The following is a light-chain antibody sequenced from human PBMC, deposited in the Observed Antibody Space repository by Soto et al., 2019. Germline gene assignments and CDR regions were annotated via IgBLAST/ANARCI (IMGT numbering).Light chain of an antibody. CDR3: QQYNSYSVFT. CDR2: QAS. CDR1: QTINSW. J-gene: IGKJ3*01. V-gene: IGKV1-5*03. Sequence: DIQMTQSPSTLSASVGDRVNITCRASQTINSWLAWYQHKPGKAPKLLIYQASNLGSGVPSRFSGSGFGTEFTLTISCLQPDDLATDYCQQYNSYSVFTFGPGTTVDVK.